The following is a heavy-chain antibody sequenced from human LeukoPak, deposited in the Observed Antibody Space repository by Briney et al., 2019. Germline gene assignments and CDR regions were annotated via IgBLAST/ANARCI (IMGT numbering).Heavy chain of an antibody. CDR2: IRFDGNNK. V-gene: IGHV3-30*02. J-gene: IGHJ4*02. CDR3: AKKKAGSCDRFDY. Sequence: GGSLRLSCAASGFTFSTYGMHWVRQVPGKGLEWVAYIRFDGNNKNYADSVKGRFTVSRDNPKNTLYLQMNSLTTADTAVYYCAKKKAGSCDRFDYWGQGTLVTVSS. D-gene: IGHD6-19*01. CDR1: GFTFSTYG.